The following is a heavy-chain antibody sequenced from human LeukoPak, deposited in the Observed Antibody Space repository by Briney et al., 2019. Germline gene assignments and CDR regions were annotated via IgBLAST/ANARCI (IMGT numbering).Heavy chain of an antibody. CDR2: INPNGGGR. D-gene: IGHD1-26*01. J-gene: IGHJ4*02. CDR3: ARGWVFDY. Sequence: ASVKVSCKASGYTFTGYYLHWVRQAPGQGLEWMGWINPNGGGREYAQKFQGRVTMTRDTSISTAYMELSRLRSDDTAVYYCARGWVFDYWGQGTLVTVSS. V-gene: IGHV1-2*02. CDR1: GYTFTGYY.